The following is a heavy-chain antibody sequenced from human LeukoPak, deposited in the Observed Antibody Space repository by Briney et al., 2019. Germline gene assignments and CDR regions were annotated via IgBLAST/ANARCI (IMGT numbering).Heavy chain of an antibody. CDR1: GYTFTSYG. CDR2: ISAYNGNT. D-gene: IGHD3-22*01. CDR3: ARHYYDSSGYYPTSDY. J-gene: IGHJ4*02. Sequence: GASVKVSCKASGYTFTSYGISWVRQAPGQGLEWMGWISAYNGNTNYAQKLQGRVTMTTDTSTSTAYMELRSLRSDDTAVYYCARHYYDSSGYYPTSDYWGQGTLVTVSS. V-gene: IGHV1-18*01.